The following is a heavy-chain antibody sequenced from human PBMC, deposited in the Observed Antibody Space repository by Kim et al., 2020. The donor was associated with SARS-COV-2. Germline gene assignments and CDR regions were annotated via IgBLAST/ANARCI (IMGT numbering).Heavy chain of an antibody. CDR3: ARAQFDYYDSSGALDC. CDR2: INPNSGGT. V-gene: IGHV1-2*05. D-gene: IGHD3-22*01. Sequence: ASVKVSCKASGYTFTGYYMHWVRQAPGQGLEWMGRINPNSGGTNYAQKFQGRVTMTRDTSISTAYMELSRLRSDDTVVYYCARAQFDYYDSSGALDCWGQGTLVTVSS. J-gene: IGHJ4*02. CDR1: GYTFTGYY.